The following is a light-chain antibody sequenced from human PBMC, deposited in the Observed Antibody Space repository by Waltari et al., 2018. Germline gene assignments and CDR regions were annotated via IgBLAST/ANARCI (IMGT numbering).Light chain of an antibody. Sequence: SYELTQPPSVSVSPGQTASITCSGAKLGDKYASWYQQKPGQSPVLVIYQDTKRPSGIPERFSGSNSGNTATLTISGTQAMDEADYYCQAWDSSHVVFGGGTRLTVL. V-gene: IGLV3-1*01. CDR2: QDT. CDR3: QAWDSSHVV. J-gene: IGLJ2*01. CDR1: KLGDKY.